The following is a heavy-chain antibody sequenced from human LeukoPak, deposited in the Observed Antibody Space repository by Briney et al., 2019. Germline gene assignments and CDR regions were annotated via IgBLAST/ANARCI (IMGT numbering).Heavy chain of an antibody. Sequence: GGSLRLSCAASGFTFSNAWMSWVRQAPGKGLEWVGRIKSKTDGGTTDYAAPVKGRFTISRDDSKNTLYLQMSSLKTEDTAVYYCTTATGYSNPTYGMDVWGQGTTVTVSS. CDR2: IKSKTDGGTT. J-gene: IGHJ6*02. V-gene: IGHV3-15*01. CDR3: TTATGYSNPTYGMDV. CDR1: GFTFSNAW. D-gene: IGHD6-13*01.